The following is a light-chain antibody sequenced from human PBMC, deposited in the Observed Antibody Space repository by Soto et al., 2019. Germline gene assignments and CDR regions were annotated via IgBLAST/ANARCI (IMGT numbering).Light chain of an antibody. V-gene: IGLV1-44*01. J-gene: IGLJ2*01. Sequence: QSVLTQPTSASGTPGQRVPIPCSGSSSNIGSNTVNWYQQLPGTAPKLLIYSNNQRPSGVPDRFSGYKSGTSASLAISGLQSEDGADYYCAPWDDSLNGVVFGGGTKLTVL. CDR3: APWDDSLNGVV. CDR1: SSNIGSNT. CDR2: SNN.